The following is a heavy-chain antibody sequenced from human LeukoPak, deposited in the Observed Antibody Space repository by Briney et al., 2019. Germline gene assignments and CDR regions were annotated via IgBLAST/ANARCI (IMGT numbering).Heavy chain of an antibody. CDR1: GFSVINNY. J-gene: IGHJ6*02. Sequence: GGSLRLSCAASGFSVINNYVTWVRQAPGKGLVWVSVIYTGDRADYSDSVKGRFTLSRDNFQNTIYLQMNNLRAEDSAVYYCATDRVPHYGMHVWGQGTTVTVSS. CDR2: IYTGDRA. CDR3: ATDRVPHYGMHV. V-gene: IGHV3-53*01. D-gene: IGHD3-10*01.